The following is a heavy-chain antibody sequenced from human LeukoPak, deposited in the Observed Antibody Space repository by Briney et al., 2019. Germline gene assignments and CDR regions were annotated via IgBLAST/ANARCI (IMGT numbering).Heavy chain of an antibody. D-gene: IGHD3-22*01. CDR2: INHSGST. CDR1: GGSFSAYY. V-gene: IGHV4-34*01. J-gene: IGHJ6*03. CDR3: ARHYGDYYDRSGYYYRPHYYYYYMDV. Sequence: SETLSLTCAVYGGSFSAYYWNWIRQPPGKGLEWIGEINHSGSTNYNPSLKSRVTISVDTSKNQFSLKLSSVTAADTAVYYCARHYGDYYDRSGYYYRPHYYYYYMDVWGKGTTVTISS.